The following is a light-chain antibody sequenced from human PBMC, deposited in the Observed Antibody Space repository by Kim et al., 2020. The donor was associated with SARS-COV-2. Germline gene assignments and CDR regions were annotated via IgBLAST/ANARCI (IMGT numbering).Light chain of an antibody. Sequence: DIQMTQSPTSLSASVGDRVTITCRASQSIRTYLNWYQQKPGIAPKLLIYDASSLQSGVPSRFSGSGSGSDFTLTISSLQPEDFASYYCQQSYSTPPTFGQGTKVDIK. V-gene: IGKV1-39*01. J-gene: IGKJ1*01. CDR3: QQSYSTPPT. CDR2: DAS. CDR1: QSIRTY.